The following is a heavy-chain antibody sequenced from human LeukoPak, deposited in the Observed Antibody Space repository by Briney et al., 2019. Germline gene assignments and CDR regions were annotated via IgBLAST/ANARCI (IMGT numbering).Heavy chain of an antibody. J-gene: IGHJ6*02. CDR1: GFTFDDYA. CDR2: ISFDGTNK. V-gene: IGHV3-30*18. Sequence: GRSLRLSCAASGFTFDDYAMHWVRQAPGKGLEWLAVISFDGTNKYYADSLKGRLTISRDNSKNTLYLHMNSLRAEDTAVYYCAKGSKDYYDSSAYYSHGMDVWGLGTTVTVSS. CDR3: AKGSKDYYDSSAYYSHGMDV. D-gene: IGHD3-22*01.